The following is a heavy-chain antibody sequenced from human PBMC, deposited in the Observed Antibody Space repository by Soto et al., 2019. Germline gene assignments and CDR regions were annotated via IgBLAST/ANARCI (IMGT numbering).Heavy chain of an antibody. CDR1: GYTFTGYY. V-gene: IGHV1-2*02. Sequence: QVQLVQSGAEVKKPGASVKVSCKASGYTFTGYYMHWVRQAPGQGLEWMGWINPNSGGTNYAQKFQGRVTMTRDTSISTAYMELGRLRSDDTAVYYCAREDIVVVPVGDMLDVWGQGTTVTVSS. CDR3: AREDIVVVPVGDMLDV. D-gene: IGHD2-2*01. CDR2: INPNSGGT. J-gene: IGHJ6*02.